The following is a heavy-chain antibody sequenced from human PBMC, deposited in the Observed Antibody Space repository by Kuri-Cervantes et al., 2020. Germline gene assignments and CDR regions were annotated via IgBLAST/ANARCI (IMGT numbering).Heavy chain of an antibody. CDR3: TTPVSGFDY. CDR2: TRNKANSYTT. D-gene: IGHD1-14*01. V-gene: IGHV3-72*01. J-gene: IGHJ4*02. CDR1: GFIVRTNY. Sequence: GGSLRLSCPVSGFIVRTNYMRWARQAPGEGLEWVGRTRNKANSYTTEYAASVKGRFTISRDDSKNSLYLQMNSLKTEDTAVYYCTTPVSGFDYWGQGTLVTVSS.